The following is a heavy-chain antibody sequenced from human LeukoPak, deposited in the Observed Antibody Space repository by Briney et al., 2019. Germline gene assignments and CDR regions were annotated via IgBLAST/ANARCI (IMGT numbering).Heavy chain of an antibody. D-gene: IGHD1-14*01. CDR1: GVSLNHYY. CDR3: AMLLYHSGRPGP. V-gene: IGHV4-34*01. CDR2: INHPGST. J-gene: IGHJ5*02. Sequence: SETLSLTCAVYGVSLNHYYWTWIRQPPGKGLEWIGEINHPGSTNYNLSLKSRVTISIDTSKSQFSLKVNSVTAADTAVYYCAMLLYHSGRPGPWGQGTVVTVSS.